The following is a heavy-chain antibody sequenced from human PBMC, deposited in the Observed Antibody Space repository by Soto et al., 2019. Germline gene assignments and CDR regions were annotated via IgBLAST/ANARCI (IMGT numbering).Heavy chain of an antibody. J-gene: IGHJ5*02. V-gene: IGHV3-15*01. CDR3: VREVSSDDKSHSRGWFDP. CDR2: IKSKTDGGKT. D-gene: IGHD2-2*01. Sequence: PGGSLRLSCAASGFTFSNAWMSWVRQAPGKGLEWVGRIKSKTDGGKTDYAAPVKGRFTISRDDSKNTLYLQMNSLKTEDTAVYYCVREVSSDDKSHSRGWFDPWGHGALVTVSS. CDR1: GFTFSNAW.